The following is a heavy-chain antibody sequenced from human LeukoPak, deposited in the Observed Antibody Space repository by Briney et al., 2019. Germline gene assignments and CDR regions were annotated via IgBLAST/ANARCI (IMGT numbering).Heavy chain of an antibody. CDR2: IYYSGST. CDR3: ARRTFGGVIKY. J-gene: IGHJ4*02. D-gene: IGHD3-16*02. CDR1: GGSISSSSYY. Sequence: SETLSLTCTVSGGSISSSSYYWGWIRQPPGKGLEWIGSIYYSGSTYYNPSLKSRVTISVDTSKNQFSLKLSSVTAADTAVYYCARRTFGGVIKYWGQGTLVTVSS. V-gene: IGHV4-39*01.